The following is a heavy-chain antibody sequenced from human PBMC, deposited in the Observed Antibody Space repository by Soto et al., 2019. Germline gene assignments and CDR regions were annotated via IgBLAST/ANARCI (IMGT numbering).Heavy chain of an antibody. Sequence: QVQLQESGPGLVKPSETLSLTCTVSGGSISSYYWSWIRQPPGKGLEWSGYIYYRGSTNYNPSLKSRVTISVDTSKNQFSLKLNSMTAAATAVYYCARHNYGSGSTYFDYWGQGTLVTVSS. J-gene: IGHJ4*02. V-gene: IGHV4-59*08. CDR2: IYYRGST. CDR1: GGSISSYY. D-gene: IGHD3-10*01. CDR3: ARHNYGSGSTYFDY.